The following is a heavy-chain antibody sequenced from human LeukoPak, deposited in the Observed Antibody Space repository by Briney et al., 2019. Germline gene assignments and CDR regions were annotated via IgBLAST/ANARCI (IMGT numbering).Heavy chain of an antibody. J-gene: IGHJ5*02. D-gene: IGHD6-19*01. CDR1: GGSFSGYY. Sequence: TSETLSLTCAVYGGSFSGYYWSWIRQPPGKGLEWIGEINHSGSTNYNPSLKSRVTISVDTSKNQFSLKLSSVTAADTAVYYCARGTLSSGWYGNWFDPWGQGTLVTVSS. CDR3: ARGTLSSGWYGNWFDP. V-gene: IGHV4-34*01. CDR2: INHSGST.